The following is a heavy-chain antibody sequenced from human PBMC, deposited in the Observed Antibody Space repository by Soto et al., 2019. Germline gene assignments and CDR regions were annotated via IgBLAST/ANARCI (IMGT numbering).Heavy chain of an antibody. CDR1: GDSVSSNSAA. J-gene: IGHJ4*02. V-gene: IGHV6-1*01. D-gene: IGHD3-10*01. CDR2: TYYRSKWYN. Sequence: SQTLSLTCVISGDSVSSNSAAWNWIRQSPSRGLEWLGRTYYRSKWYNDYAVSVKSRITINPDTSKKQISLQLNSVTPEDTAVIYCERDPLHGSGSYGTFYFDYWGQGTLATVSS. CDR3: ERDPLHGSGSYGTFYFDY.